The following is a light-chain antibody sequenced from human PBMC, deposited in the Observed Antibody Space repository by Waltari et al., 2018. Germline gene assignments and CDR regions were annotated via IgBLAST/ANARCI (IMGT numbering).Light chain of an antibody. CDR2: QDS. CDR1: KLGDKF. Sequence: SYELTQPPSVSVSPGPTASLTCSGDKLGDKFACWYQQKSGQSPVLVIYQDSKRPSGIPERFSGSNSGNTATLTISGTQAMDEADYYCQAWDSSTAVFGTGTKVTVL. V-gene: IGLV3-1*01. CDR3: QAWDSSTAV. J-gene: IGLJ1*01.